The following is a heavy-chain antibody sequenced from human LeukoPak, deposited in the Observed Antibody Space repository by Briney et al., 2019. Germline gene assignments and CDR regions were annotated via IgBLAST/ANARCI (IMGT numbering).Heavy chain of an antibody. D-gene: IGHD4-17*01. CDR3: AGRDYGDPSFDH. CDR1: GGSISSYY. J-gene: IGHJ4*02. V-gene: IGHV4-4*07. Sequence: SETLSLTCTVSGGSISSYYWSWIRQPAGKGLEWIGRIYTSGSTNYNPSLKSRVTISVDKSKNQFSLKLSSVTAADTAVYYCAGRDYGDPSFDHWGQGTLVTVSS. CDR2: IYTSGST.